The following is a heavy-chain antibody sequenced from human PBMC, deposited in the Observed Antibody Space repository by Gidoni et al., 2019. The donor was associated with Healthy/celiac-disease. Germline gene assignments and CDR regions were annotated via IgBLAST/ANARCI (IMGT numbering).Heavy chain of an antibody. J-gene: IGHJ4*02. CDR3: ARLHYDSSWGLPSVVSGAYFDY. CDR1: GGSISSYY. CDR2: IYYSGST. Sequence: QVQLQELGPGLVKPSETLSLTCTVSGGSISSYYWSWIRQPPGKGLEWIGYIYYSGSTNYNPSLKSRVTISVDTSKNQFSLKLSSVTAADTAVYYCARLHYDSSWGLPSVVSGAYFDYWGQGTLVTVSS. V-gene: IGHV4-59*08. D-gene: IGHD3-22*01.